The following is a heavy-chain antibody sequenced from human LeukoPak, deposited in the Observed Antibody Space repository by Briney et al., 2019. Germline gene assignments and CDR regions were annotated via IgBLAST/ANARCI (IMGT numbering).Heavy chain of an antibody. CDR2: IIPIFGTA. CDR3: ARGRWSATTASYYLDF. J-gene: IGHJ4*02. CDR1: GGTFSSYA. D-gene: IGHD5-24*01. Sequence: GASVKVSCTASGGTFSSYAISWVRQAPGQGLEWMGGIIPIFGTANYAQKFQGRVTITADESTSTAYMELSSLRSEDTAVYYCARGRWSATTASYYLDFWGQGTLVTVSS. V-gene: IGHV1-69*13.